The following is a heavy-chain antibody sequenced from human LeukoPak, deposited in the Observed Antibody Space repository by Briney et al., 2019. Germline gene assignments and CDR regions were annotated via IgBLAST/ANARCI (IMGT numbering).Heavy chain of an antibody. CDR2: ISGSGGST. CDR3: AKDDSSGYYLTD. V-gene: IGHV3-23*01. Sequence: GGSLRLSCAASEFTFSGYAMSWVRQAPGKGLEWVSAISGSGGSTYYADSVKGRFTISRDNSKNTLYLQMNSLRAEDTAVYYCAKDDSSGYYLTDWGQGTLVTVSS. J-gene: IGHJ4*02. CDR1: EFTFSGYA. D-gene: IGHD3-22*01.